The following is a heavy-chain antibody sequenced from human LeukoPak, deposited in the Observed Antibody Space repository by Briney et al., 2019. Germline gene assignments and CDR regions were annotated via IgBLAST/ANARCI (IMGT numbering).Heavy chain of an antibody. CDR2: IYTSGTT. D-gene: IGHD4-17*01. Sequence: SETLSLTCTVSGGSISSYYWSWIRQPAGKGLEWIGRIYTSGTTHYNPSPKSRVTMSVDTSKNQFSLKLSSVTAADTAVYYCARLSTVTTSFDYWGQGTLVTVSS. V-gene: IGHV4-4*07. J-gene: IGHJ4*02. CDR3: ARLSTVTTSFDY. CDR1: GGSISSYY.